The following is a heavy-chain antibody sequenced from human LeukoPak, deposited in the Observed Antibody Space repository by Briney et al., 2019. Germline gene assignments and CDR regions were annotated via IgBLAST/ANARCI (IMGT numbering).Heavy chain of an antibody. V-gene: IGHV4-39*01. D-gene: IGHD2-8*01. CDR2: IYYSGST. CDR3: ARQLYCNNGVCYSDYYYYYMDV. CDR1: GGSISSSSYY. J-gene: IGHJ6*03. Sequence: TASETLSLTCTVSGGSISSSSYYWGWIRQPPGKGLEWIGSIYYSGSTYYNPSLKSRVTISVDTSKNQFSLKLSSVTAADTAVYYCARQLYCNNGVCYSDYYYYYMDVWGKGTTVTVSS.